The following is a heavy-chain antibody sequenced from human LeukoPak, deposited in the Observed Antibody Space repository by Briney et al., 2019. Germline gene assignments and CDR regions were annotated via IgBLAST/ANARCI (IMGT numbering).Heavy chain of an antibody. Sequence: PGGSLRLSCAASGLTFSDYYMTWVRQAPGRELEWVASIKEDGSEKQYVESVRGRFTISRDNAKNSLYLQMSSLTAEDTAVYYCVGNVEFWGQGTLVSVSS. CDR3: VGNVEF. J-gene: IGHJ4*02. CDR2: IKEDGSEK. CDR1: GLTFSDYY. V-gene: IGHV3-7*02.